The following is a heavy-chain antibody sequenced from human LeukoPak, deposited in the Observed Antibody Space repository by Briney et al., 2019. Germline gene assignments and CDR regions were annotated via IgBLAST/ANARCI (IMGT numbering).Heavy chain of an antibody. CDR2: IYYSGST. D-gene: IGHD3-22*01. J-gene: IGHJ4*02. CDR1: GGSISSSSYY. Sequence: SETLSLTCTVSGGSISSSSYYWGWIRQPPGKGLEWIGSIYYSGSTYYNPSLKSRVTISVDTSKNQFSLKLSSVTAADTAVYYCARPFDSSGYYGDYWGQGTLVTVSS. V-gene: IGHV4-39*01. CDR3: ARPFDSSGYYGDY.